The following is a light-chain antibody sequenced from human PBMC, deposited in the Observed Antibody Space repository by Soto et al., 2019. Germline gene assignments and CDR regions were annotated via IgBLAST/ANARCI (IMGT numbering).Light chain of an antibody. CDR1: QSISSY. V-gene: IGKV1-39*01. J-gene: IGKJ1*01. CDR2: AAS. Sequence: DIQMTQSPSSLSASVGDRVTITCRASQSISSYLNWYQQKPGKAPKLLIYAASSLQSGVPSRFSGSGSGTHFTLTLSSLQPEDFATYYCQQSYSTPRTFGQGPKVEIK. CDR3: QQSYSTPRT.